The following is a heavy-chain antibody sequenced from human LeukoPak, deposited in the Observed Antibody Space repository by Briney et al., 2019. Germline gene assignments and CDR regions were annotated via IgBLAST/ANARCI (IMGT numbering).Heavy chain of an antibody. CDR1: GLTFSSYS. V-gene: IGHV3-21*01. D-gene: IGHD3-10*01. J-gene: IGHJ6*03. CDR2: ISSSSSYI. CDR3: ARDKAGSGSYYYYMDV. Sequence: SGGSLRLSCAASGLTFSSYSMNWVRQAPGKGLEWVSSISSSSSYIYYADSVKGRFTISRDNAKNSLYLQMNSLRAEDTAVYYCARDKAGSGSYYYYMDVWGKGTTVTVSS.